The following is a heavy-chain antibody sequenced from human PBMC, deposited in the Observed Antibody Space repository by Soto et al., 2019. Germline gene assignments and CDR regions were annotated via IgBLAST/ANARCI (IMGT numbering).Heavy chain of an antibody. CDR3: ARLGGIVVVVAAKRGGYMDV. V-gene: IGHV3-66*01. D-gene: IGHD2-15*01. J-gene: IGHJ6*03. CDR1: GFTVSSNY. CDR2: IYSGGST. Sequence: GSLRLSCAASGFTVSSNYMSWVRQAPGKGLEWVSVIYSGGSTYYADSVKGRFTISRDNSKNTLYLQMNSLRAEDTAVYYCARLGGIVVVVAAKRGGYMDVWGKGTTVTVSS.